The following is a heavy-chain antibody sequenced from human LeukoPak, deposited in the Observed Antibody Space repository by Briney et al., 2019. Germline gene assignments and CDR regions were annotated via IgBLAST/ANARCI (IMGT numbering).Heavy chain of an antibody. CDR3: ARGRQEVSMIVVVTTAVSYYLDV. D-gene: IGHD3-22*01. Sequence: SETLSLTCAVYGGSFSGYYWTWIRQAPGKGLEWIGEINPSGRISYNPSLKSRLTISVDASKNQFSLNLRSLTAADTAVYYCARGRQEVSMIVVVTTAVSYYLDVWGKETTVTVS. V-gene: IGHV4-34*01. CDR2: INPSGRI. CDR1: GGSFSGYY. J-gene: IGHJ6*03.